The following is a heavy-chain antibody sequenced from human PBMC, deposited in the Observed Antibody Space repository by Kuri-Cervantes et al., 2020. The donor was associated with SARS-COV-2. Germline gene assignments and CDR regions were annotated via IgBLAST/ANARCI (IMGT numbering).Heavy chain of an antibody. CDR1: GGSISSYY. D-gene: IGHD3-22*01. CDR3: VRLPYYYDATGYPSYFFDV. V-gene: IGHV4-59*01. J-gene: IGHJ4*02. Sequence: ESLKISCTVSGGSISSYYWSWIRQPPGKGLEWIGYIYYSGSTNYNPSLKSRVTISVDTSKNQFSLKLSSVTAADTAVYSCVRLPYYYDATGYPSYFFDVWGRGTLVTVSS. CDR2: IYYSGST.